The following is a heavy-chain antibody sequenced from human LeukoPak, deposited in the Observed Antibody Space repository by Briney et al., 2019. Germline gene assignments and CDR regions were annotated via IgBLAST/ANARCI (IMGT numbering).Heavy chain of an antibody. CDR1: GGSISSYY. CDR3: ARSGTMVRGVPLEIPYYYYYGMDV. V-gene: IGHV4-59*01. D-gene: IGHD3-10*01. Sequence: PSETLSLTCTVSGGSISSYYWSWIRQPPGKGLEWIGYIYYSGSTNYNPSLKSRVTISVDTSKNQFPLKLSSVTAADTAVYYCARSGTMVRGVPLEIPYYYYYGMDVWGQGTTVTVSS. CDR2: IYYSGST. J-gene: IGHJ6*02.